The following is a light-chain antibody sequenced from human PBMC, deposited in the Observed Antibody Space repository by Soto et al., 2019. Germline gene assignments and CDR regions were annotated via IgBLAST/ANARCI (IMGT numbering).Light chain of an antibody. CDR3: QTWGTGIHV. J-gene: IGLJ2*01. CDR1: SGHSSYA. Sequence: QPVLTQSPSASASLGASVKLTCTLSSGHSSYAIAWHQQQPEKGPRYLMKLNSDGSHSTGDGIPDRFSGSSSGAERYLTTSSLQSEDEADYYCQTWGTGIHVFGGGTQLTVL. V-gene: IGLV4-69*01. CDR2: LNSDGSH.